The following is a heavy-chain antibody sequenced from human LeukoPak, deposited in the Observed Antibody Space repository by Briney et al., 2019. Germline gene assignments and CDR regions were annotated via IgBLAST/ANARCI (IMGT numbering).Heavy chain of an antibody. V-gene: IGHV4-39*01. CDR1: GGSISSSSYY. D-gene: IGHD3-3*01. J-gene: IGHJ4*02. Sequence: PSETLSLTCTVSGGSISSSSYYWGWIRQPPGKGLEWIGSIYYSGSTYYNPSLKSRVTISVDTSKNQFSLKLSSVTAADTAVYYCARLSVIVGDYIDYWGQGTLVTVSS. CDR2: IYYSGST. CDR3: ARLSVIVGDYIDY.